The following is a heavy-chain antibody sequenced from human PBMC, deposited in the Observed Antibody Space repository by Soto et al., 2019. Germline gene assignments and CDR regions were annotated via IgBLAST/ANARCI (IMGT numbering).Heavy chain of an antibody. D-gene: IGHD6-13*01. V-gene: IGHV4-59*01. Sequence: PSETLSLTCTVSGGSNSNYYWSWIRQPPGKGLEWIGNIYYSGNTNSNPSLKSRVTISVDTPKSQFSLKLSSVTAADTAVYYCARSGYGSSDFDHWGQGTLVTVSS. CDR1: GGSNSNYY. CDR2: IYYSGNT. J-gene: IGHJ4*01. CDR3: ARSGYGSSDFDH.